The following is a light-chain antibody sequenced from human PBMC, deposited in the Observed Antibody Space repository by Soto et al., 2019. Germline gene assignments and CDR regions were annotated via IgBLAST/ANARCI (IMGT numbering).Light chain of an antibody. V-gene: IGKV1-5*01. CDR2: DAS. CDR3: QQYQSYSRT. J-gene: IGKJ1*01. Sequence: DIEMTQSPSTLSGSVGDRVTITCRASQSISSWLAWYQQKPGKATKLLIYDASSLESGVPSRFSGSGSGTEFTLTISSLKPDEFATYYCQQYQSYSRTFGQGTKVDIK. CDR1: QSISSW.